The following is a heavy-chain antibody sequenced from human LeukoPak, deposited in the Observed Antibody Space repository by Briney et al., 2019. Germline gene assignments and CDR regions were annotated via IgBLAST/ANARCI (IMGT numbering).Heavy chain of an antibody. D-gene: IGHD6-19*01. V-gene: IGHV1-69*13. CDR3: ARSLSPQYSSALD. J-gene: IGHJ4*02. CDR1: GGTFSSYA. Sequence: ASVKVSCKASGGTFSSYAISWVRQAPGQGLEWMGGIIPIFGTANYAQKFQGRVTITADGSTSTAYMELSSLRSEDTAVYYCARSLSPQYSSALDWGQGTLVTVSS. CDR2: IIPIFGTA.